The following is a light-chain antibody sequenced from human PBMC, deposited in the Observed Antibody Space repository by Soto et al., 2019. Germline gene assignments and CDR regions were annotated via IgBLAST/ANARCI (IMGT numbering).Light chain of an antibody. Sequence: EIVLTQSPGTLSVSPGERATLSCRASQRVSNNYFAWYQQKPGQAPRLLIYDASSRATGIPDRFSGSGSGTDFTLTISRLEPEDFAVYHCQQYGSSPWTFGQGTKVDIK. CDR1: QRVSNNY. CDR3: QQYGSSPWT. J-gene: IGKJ1*01. CDR2: DAS. V-gene: IGKV3-20*01.